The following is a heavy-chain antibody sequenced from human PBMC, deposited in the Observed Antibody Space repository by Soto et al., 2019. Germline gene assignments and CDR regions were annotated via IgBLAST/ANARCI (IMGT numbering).Heavy chain of an antibody. CDR3: ASTWLFAIDSDY. Sequence: SETLSLTCTVSGGSISSYYWSWIRQPPGKGLEWIGYIYYSGSTNYNPSLKSRVTISVDTSKNQFSLKLSSVTAADTAVYYCASTWLFAIDSDYRDPGTLVTVSS. J-gene: IGHJ4*02. CDR2: IYYSGST. V-gene: IGHV4-59*01. D-gene: IGHD3-22*01. CDR1: GGSISSYY.